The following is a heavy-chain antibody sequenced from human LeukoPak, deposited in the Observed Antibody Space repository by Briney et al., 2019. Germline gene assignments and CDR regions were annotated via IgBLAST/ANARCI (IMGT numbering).Heavy chain of an antibody. J-gene: IGHJ4*02. CDR1: GFTFGDNA. V-gene: IGHV3-49*03. D-gene: IGHD7-27*01. CDR2: IRGKVYGGTT. Sequence: GGSLRLYCTASGFTFGDNAMSWFRQAPGKGLEWVSFIRGKVYGGTTEYAASVKGRFTISRDDSKSIAYLQMNSLKIEDTAVYYCTRGPWGDYWGQGTLVTVSS. CDR3: TRGPWGDY.